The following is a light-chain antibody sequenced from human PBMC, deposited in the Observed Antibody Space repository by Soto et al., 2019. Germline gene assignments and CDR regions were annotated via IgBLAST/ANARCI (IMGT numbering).Light chain of an antibody. V-gene: IGLV2-11*01. CDR1: SSDVGGYKY. CDR3: CSYAGSSVSV. Sequence: QSALTQPRSVSGSPGQSVIISCTGTSSDVGGYKYVSWYQQHPGKAPKLVIYDVSERPSGVPDRFSGSKSGNTASLTISGLQAEDEADYHCCSYAGSSVSVFGGGTKLTVL. J-gene: IGLJ3*02. CDR2: DVS.